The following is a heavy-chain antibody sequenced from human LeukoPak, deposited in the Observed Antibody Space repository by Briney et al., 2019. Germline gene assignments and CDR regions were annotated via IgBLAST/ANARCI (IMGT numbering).Heavy chain of an antibody. Sequence: PGGSLRLSCAASGFTFSSYGMHWVRQAPGKGLEWVAVISYDGSNKYYADSGKGRFPISRENTNNTLYLQMNSLRAEDKAVYYCAKDRHSSSWRFVYWGQGTLVTVSS. CDR1: GFTFSSYG. J-gene: IGHJ4*02. CDR3: AKDRHSSSWRFVY. D-gene: IGHD6-13*01. V-gene: IGHV3-30*18. CDR2: ISYDGSNK.